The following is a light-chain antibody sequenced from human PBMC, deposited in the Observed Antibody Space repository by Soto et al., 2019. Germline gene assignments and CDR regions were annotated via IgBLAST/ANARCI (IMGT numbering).Light chain of an antibody. J-gene: IGKJ2*01. Sequence: EIVLTQSPGTLSLSPGERATLSRRASRSVTSNYLGWYQQKPGQAPRLLIYGASSRATGIPDRFSGSGSGTDFTLTVSRLEPEDFALYYCQQYASSPFTFGQGTKLEI. CDR3: QQYASSPFT. V-gene: IGKV3-20*01. CDR1: RSVTSNY. CDR2: GAS.